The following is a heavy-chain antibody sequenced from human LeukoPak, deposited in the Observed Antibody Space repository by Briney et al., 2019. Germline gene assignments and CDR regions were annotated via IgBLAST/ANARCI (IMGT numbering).Heavy chain of an antibody. V-gene: IGHV4-59*01. CDR1: GGSISTYH. CDR3: ARDKQHSYGRYFDH. Sequence: SETLSLTCTVSGGSISTYHWNWIRKSPEKGLEWIGYMQSTGNSNYNPSLKSRVTMSVDMSRNQIVLNLSSVTAADTAVYFCARDKQHSYGRYFDHWGQGTLVTVSS. J-gene: IGHJ4*02. CDR2: MQSTGNS. D-gene: IGHD5-18*01.